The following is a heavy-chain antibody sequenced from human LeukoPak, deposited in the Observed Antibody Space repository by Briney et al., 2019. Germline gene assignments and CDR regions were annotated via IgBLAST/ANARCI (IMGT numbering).Heavy chain of an antibody. J-gene: IGHJ4*02. CDR3: AKSLVRWAFDY. D-gene: IGHD4-23*01. V-gene: IGHV3-23*01. CDR2: LTSDGGST. CDR1: GFTFSSYD. Sequence: GGSLILSCAASGFTFSSYDMSWVRPAPGKGLAWVSSLTSDGGSTEYADSVKGRFTISRDNSKNTLYLQMNSLRAEDTALYFCAKSLVRWAFDYWGQGALVSVSS.